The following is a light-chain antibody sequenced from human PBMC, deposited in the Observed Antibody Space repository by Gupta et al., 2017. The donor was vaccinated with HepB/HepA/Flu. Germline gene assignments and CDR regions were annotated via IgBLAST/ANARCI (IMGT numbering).Light chain of an antibody. J-gene: IGLJ2*01. V-gene: IGLV2-23*02. CDR2: EVN. CDR1: SSDVGTYNL. CDR3: CSYAGSSSLV. Sequence: HSALTQPASVSGSPGQSITISCTGTSSDVGTYNLVSWYQQYPGKAPKLMIFEVNERPSGVANRFSGSKSGNTASLTISGLQADDEADYYCCSYAGSSSLVFGGGTKLTVL.